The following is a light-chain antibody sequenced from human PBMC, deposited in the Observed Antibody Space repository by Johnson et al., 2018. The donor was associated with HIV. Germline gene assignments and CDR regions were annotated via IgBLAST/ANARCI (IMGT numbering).Light chain of an antibody. CDR3: GTWDSSLSALWV. CDR2: EKN. Sequence: QSVLTQPPSVSAAPGQKVTISCSGSTSNIGNNYVSWYQQLPGTAPKLLIYEKNKRHSGIPDRFSASKSGTSATLDITGLQTGDAADYYCGTWDSSLSALWVFGTGTKVTVL. CDR1: TSNIGNNY. V-gene: IGLV1-51*02. J-gene: IGLJ1*01.